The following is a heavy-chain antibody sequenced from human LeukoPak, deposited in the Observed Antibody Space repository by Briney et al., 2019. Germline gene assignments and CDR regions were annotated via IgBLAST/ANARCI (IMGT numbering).Heavy chain of an antibody. V-gene: IGHV1-2*02. CDR1: GYTFIGYY. Sequence: SVKVSCKASGYTFIGYYMHWVRQAPGQGLEWMGWINPNSGGTNYAQKFQGRVTMTRDTSISTAYMELSRLRSDDTAVYYCARDQPPYDFWSGYTLGWFDPWGQGTLVTVSS. CDR3: ARDQPPYDFWSGYTLGWFDP. CDR2: INPNSGGT. D-gene: IGHD3-3*01. J-gene: IGHJ5*02.